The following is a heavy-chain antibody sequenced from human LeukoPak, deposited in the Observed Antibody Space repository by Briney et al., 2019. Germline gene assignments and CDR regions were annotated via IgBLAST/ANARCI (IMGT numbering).Heavy chain of an antibody. Sequence: KPSETLSLTCTVSGGSISSSSYYWAWIRQPPGKGLEWIGSIYYSGRTFYNPSLKSRLTISADTSKNQFSLTLTSVNAADTAVYYCARHKHAYYYDSSGYFLDYWGQGTLVTVSS. J-gene: IGHJ4*02. D-gene: IGHD3-22*01. CDR3: ARHKHAYYYDSSGYFLDY. CDR2: IYYSGRT. CDR1: GGSISSSSYY. V-gene: IGHV4-39*01.